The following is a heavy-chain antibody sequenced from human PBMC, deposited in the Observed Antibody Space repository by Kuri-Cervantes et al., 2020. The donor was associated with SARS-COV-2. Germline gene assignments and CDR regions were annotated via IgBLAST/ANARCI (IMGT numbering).Heavy chain of an antibody. V-gene: IGHV3-23*01. CDR1: GFTFSSYA. Sequence: GESLKISCAASGFTFSSYAMSWVRQAPGKGLEWVSAISGSGGSTYYADSVKGRFTISRDNSKNTLYLQMNSLRAEDTAVYYCAKVDGSGSYYHIQGYYYYGMDVWGQGTTVTVSS. D-gene: IGHD3-10*01. CDR3: AKVDGSGSYYHIQGYYYYGMDV. J-gene: IGHJ6*02. CDR2: ISGSGGST.